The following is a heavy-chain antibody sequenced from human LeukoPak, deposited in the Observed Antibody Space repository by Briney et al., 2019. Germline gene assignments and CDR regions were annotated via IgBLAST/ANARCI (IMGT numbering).Heavy chain of an antibody. V-gene: IGHV3-33*01. J-gene: IGHJ4*02. D-gene: IGHD3-10*01. Sequence: PGGSLRLSCAASGFTFSSYGMHWVRQAPGKGLEWVAVIWYDGSNKYYADSVKGRFTISRDNSKNTLYLQMNSLRAEDTAVYYCARSYYYGPGSYPDYWGQGTLVTVSS. CDR2: IWYDGSNK. CDR3: ARSYYYGPGSYPDY. CDR1: GFTFSSYG.